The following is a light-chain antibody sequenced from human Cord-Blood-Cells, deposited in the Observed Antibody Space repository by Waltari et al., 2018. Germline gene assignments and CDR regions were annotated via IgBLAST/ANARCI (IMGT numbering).Light chain of an antibody. CDR1: SSDVGSYNL. Sequence: GQSITISCTGTSSDVGSYNLVSWYQQHPGKAPKLMIYEGSKRPSGVSNRFSDSKAGNTASLTTSGLQAEDEADDYGGSYAGSITWVFGGGTRLTVL. J-gene: IGLJ3*02. V-gene: IGLV2-23*01. CDR3: GSYAGSITWV. CDR2: EGS.